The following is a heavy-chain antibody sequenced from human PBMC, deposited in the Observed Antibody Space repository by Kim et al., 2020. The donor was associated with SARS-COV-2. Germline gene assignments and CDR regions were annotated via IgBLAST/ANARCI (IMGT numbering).Heavy chain of an antibody. J-gene: IGHJ4*02. D-gene: IGHD4-17*01. Sequence: YYADSVKVRFTIASDNSTISLYLKMISLSAEATAVYYCARGFGDYVDYFDYWGQGTLVTVSS. V-gene: IGHV3-33*01. CDR3: ARGFGDYVDYFDY.